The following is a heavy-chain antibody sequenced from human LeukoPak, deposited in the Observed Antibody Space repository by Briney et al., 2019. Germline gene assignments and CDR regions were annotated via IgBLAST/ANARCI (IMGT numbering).Heavy chain of an antibody. CDR2: IYYSGST. J-gene: IGHJ4*02. V-gene: IGHV4-59*01. D-gene: IGHD3-22*01. CDR3: AKGPDDSNGYYYGHFDY. Sequence: SETLSLTCTVSGGSISSYYWSWIRQPPGKGLEWIGYIYYSGSTNYNPSLKSRVTISVDTSKNQFSLKLSSVTAADTAVYYCAKGPDDSNGYYYGHFDYWGQGTLVTVSP. CDR1: GGSISSYY.